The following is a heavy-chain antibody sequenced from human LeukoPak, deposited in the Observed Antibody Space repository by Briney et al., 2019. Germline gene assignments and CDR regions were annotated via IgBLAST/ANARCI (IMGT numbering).Heavy chain of an antibody. J-gene: IGHJ4*02. Sequence: GGSLRLSCAASGLTFSSYSMNWVRQAPGKGLEWVSSISSSSSYIYYADSVKGRFTISRDNAKNSLYLQMNSLRAEDTAVYYCARYPSRGYDLDCIDYWGQGTLVTVSS. CDR3: ARYPSRGYDLDCIDY. D-gene: IGHD5-12*01. CDR2: ISSSSSYI. V-gene: IGHV3-21*01. CDR1: GLTFSSYS.